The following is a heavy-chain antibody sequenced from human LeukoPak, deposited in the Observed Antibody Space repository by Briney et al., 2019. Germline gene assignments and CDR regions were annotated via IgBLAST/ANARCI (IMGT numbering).Heavy chain of an antibody. J-gene: IGHJ4*02. CDR3: ARDGGGTYQDFDY. D-gene: IGHD1-26*01. CDR2: INCDSGVT. Sequence: ASVKVSCKASGYTFSSYYVHWVRQAPGQGLEWMGWINCDSGVTKYAEKFQGRVSMTRDTSISTAYMDLSRLTSDDTAIYYCARDGGGTYQDFDYWGQGTLVTVSS. V-gene: IGHV1-2*02. CDR1: GYTFSSYY.